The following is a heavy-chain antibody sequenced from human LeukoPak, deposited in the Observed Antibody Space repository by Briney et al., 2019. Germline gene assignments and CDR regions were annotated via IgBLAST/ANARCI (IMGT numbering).Heavy chain of an antibody. J-gene: IGHJ4*02. CDR2: IRYDGNNK. Sequence: PGGSLTLSCPACGFTFSKYGKHWVGQAGAKGREWVGFIRYDGNNKHYADSVKGRFTIPRDNSKNTLYLQMNSLRAEDTAVYYCAKEQDTAMAIDYWGQGTLVTVSS. V-gene: IGHV3-30*02. CDR3: AKEQDTAMAIDY. CDR1: GFTFSKYG. D-gene: IGHD5-18*01.